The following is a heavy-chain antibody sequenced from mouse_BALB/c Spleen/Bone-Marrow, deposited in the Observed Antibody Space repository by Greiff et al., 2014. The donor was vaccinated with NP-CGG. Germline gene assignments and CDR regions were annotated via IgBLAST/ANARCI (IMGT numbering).Heavy chain of an antibody. J-gene: IGHJ3*01. D-gene: IGHD1-1*01. CDR3: AFYYYGSSPFAY. Sequence: EVQLQQSGAELVKPGVSVKLSCTASGFNIKDTYMHWVKQRPEQGLEWIGRIDPANGNTKYDPKFQGKATITADTSSNTAYLQLSSLTSEGTAVYYCAFYYYGSSPFAYWGQGTLVTVSA. V-gene: IGHV14-3*02. CDR2: IDPANGNT. CDR1: GFNIKDTY.